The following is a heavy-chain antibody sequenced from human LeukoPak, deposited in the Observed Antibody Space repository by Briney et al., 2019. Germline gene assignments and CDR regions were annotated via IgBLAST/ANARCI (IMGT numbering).Heavy chain of an antibody. V-gene: IGHV4-39*01. J-gene: IGHJ4*02. CDR2: IFYSGST. D-gene: IGHD3-10*01. CDR1: GGSISTSSYY. CDR3: ATPMVRGVTTFGY. Sequence: PSETLSLTCTVSGGSISTSSYYWGWVRQPPGKGLEWIGNIFYSGSTYYNPSLKSRVTISVDTSKNQFSLKLSSVTAADTAVYYCATPMVRGVTTFGYWGQGTLVTVSS.